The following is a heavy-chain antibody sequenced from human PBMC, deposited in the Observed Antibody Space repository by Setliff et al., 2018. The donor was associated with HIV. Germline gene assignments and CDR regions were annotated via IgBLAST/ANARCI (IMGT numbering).Heavy chain of an antibody. V-gene: IGHV1-3*01. CDR3: AREGRFRYYYYMDV. J-gene: IGHJ6*03. CDR2: INAGNGNT. CDR1: GYTFTNYA. D-gene: IGHD3-10*01. Sequence: ASVKVSCKASGYTFTNYAMHWVRQAPGQRLEWMGWINAGNGNTKYSQKFQGRVTFTRDTSASTAYMELSSLRSEDTAVYYCAREGRFRYYYYMDVWGRGTTVTVS.